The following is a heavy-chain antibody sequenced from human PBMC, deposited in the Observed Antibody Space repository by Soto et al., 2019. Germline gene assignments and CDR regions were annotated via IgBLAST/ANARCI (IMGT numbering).Heavy chain of an antibody. CDR1: GFTFSSYA. CDR2: ISYDGSNK. D-gene: IGHD3-10*01. J-gene: IGHJ6*02. CDR3: ARERRGSWTPYYYYYGMDV. Sequence: QVQLVESGGGVVQPGRSLRLSCAASGFTFSSYAMHWVRQAPGKGLEWVAVISYDGSNKYYADSVKGRFTISRDNSKNTLYLQMNSLRAEDTAVYYCARERRGSWTPYYYYYGMDVWGQGTTVTVSS. V-gene: IGHV3-30-3*01.